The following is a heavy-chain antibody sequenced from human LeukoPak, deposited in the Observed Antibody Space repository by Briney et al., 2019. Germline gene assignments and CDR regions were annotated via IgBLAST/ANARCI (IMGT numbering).Heavy chain of an antibody. CDR1: GGTFSSYA. J-gene: IGHJ5*02. V-gene: IGHV1-46*03. CDR3: ARGAIYDFWSGYSNWFDP. D-gene: IGHD3-3*01. CDR2: INPSGGST. Sequence: ASVKVSCKASGGTFSSYAISWVRQAPGQGLEWMGIINPSGGSTSYAQKFQGRVTMTRDTSTSTVYMELSSLRSEDTAVYYCARGAIYDFWSGYSNWFDPWGQGTLVTVSS.